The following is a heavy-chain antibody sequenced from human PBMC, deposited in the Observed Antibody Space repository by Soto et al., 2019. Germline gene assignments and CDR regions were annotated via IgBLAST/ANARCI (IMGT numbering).Heavy chain of an antibody. CDR2: IKQDGSEK. V-gene: IGHV3-7*01. J-gene: IGHJ3*02. CDR1: GFTFSSYW. CDR3: ARDFSNYDFWSGYYRDAFDI. D-gene: IGHD3-3*01. Sequence: VQLVESGGGLVQPGGSLRLSCAASGFTFSSYWMSWVRQAPGKGLEWVANIKQDGSEKYYVDSVKGRFTISRDNAKNSLYRQMNSLRAEDTAVYYCARDFSNYDFWSGYYRDAFDIWGQGTMVTVSS.